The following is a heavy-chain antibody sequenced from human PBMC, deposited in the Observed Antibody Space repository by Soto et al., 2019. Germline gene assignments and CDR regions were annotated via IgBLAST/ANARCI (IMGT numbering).Heavy chain of an antibody. CDR3: IKEDCRTGAGCPAWDYLDV. Sequence: GGSLRLSCSASGFIFSNYDLHWVRQTTGTGLQWVAAIGVRFETYYTDSVKGRFTISRENGKNSLFLQMTSVRAGDAGVYYCIKEDCRTGAGCPAWDYLDVWGKGTTVNVSS. CDR2: IGVRFET. CDR1: GFIFSNYD. D-gene: IGHD2-15*01. J-gene: IGHJ6*03. V-gene: IGHV3-13*01.